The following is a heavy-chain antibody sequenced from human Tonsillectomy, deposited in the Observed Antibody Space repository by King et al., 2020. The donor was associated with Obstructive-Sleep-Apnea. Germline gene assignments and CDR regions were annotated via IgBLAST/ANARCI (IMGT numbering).Heavy chain of an antibody. V-gene: IGHV3-48*01. Sequence: VQLVESGGGLVQPGGSLRLSCAASGFTFSSYSMNWVRQAPGKGPEWIAYINSGSSMIYYADSVRGRFIISRDNAKNSLYRQMNSLRAEDTAVYYCTNLFGSCSNTDYWGQGTLVTVSS. J-gene: IGHJ4*02. D-gene: IGHD2-15*01. CDR2: INSGSSMI. CDR3: TNLFGSCSNTDY. CDR1: GFTFSSYS.